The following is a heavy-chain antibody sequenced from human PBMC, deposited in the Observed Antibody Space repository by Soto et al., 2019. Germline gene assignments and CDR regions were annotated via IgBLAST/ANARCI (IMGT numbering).Heavy chain of an antibody. V-gene: IGHV4-39*01. CDR2: IYYSGST. J-gene: IGHJ6*02. D-gene: IGHD3-9*01. CDR1: GDSISTDS. CDR3: ARREVLRYFDWLGSYYGMHV. Sequence: SVPLSLTCTVAGDSISTDSWSWIRQPPGKGLEWIGSIYYSGSTYYNPSLKSRVTISVDTSKNQFSLKLSSVTAADTAVYYCARREVLRYFDWLGSYYGMHVWGQGTTVTVSS.